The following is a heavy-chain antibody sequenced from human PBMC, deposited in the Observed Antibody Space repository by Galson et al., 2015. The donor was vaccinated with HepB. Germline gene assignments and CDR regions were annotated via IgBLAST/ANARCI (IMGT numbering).Heavy chain of an antibody. CDR3: ARSLGGSYWYFDL. CDR1: GFTFSSYA. J-gene: IGHJ2*01. V-gene: IGHV3-23*01. CDR2: ISGSGGST. D-gene: IGHD5/OR15-5a*01. Sequence: SLRLSCAASGFTFSSYAMSWVRQAPGKGLEWVSAISGSGGSTYYADSVKGRFTISRDNSKNTLYLQMNSLRAEDTAVYYCARSLGGSYWYFDLWGRGTLVTVSS.